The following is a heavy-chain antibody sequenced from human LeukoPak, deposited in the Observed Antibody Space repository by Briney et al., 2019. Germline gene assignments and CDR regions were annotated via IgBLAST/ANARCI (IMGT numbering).Heavy chain of an antibody. D-gene: IGHD3-16*01. V-gene: IGHV3-7*05. Sequence: GGSLRLSCTAFGINLSRYWMSWVRQAPGKGLEWVANIKQDGRETDYVDSVKGRFTVSRDNAKNSLYLQMNSLRAEETAVYRCALWGEGGFDFWGQGTMVSVSS. CDR3: ALWGEGGFDF. CDR2: IKQDGRET. CDR1: GINLSRYW. J-gene: IGHJ3*01.